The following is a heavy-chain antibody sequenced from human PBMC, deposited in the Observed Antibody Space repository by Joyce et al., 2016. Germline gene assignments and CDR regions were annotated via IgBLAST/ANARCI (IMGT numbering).Heavy chain of an antibody. CDR1: GFPFSNGW. CDR2: IKSKANGETT. J-gene: IGHJ4*02. D-gene: IGHD3-16*01. CDR3: GGWRI. Sequence: EVQLVESGGGLVDPGGSLRRSCAASGFPFSNGWMAWIRQAPGKGVEWVSFIKSKANGETTGYGAPVKGRFTISRDDSKSIVYLQRSSLKSDDTAVYYCGGWRIWGQGTLVTVSS. V-gene: IGHV3-15*01.